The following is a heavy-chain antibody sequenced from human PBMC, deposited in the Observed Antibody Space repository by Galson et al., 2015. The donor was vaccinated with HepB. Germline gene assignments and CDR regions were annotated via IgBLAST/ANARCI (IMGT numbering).Heavy chain of an antibody. Sequence: LRLSCAASGFIFSSYWMSWVRQAPGKGLQWVANIKPSGSEKYLVDSVKGRFTISRDNAKNSVYLQMNSLRAEDTALYYCARGRLGSGYVNDFWGQGTLVSVSS. CDR2: IKPSGSEK. CDR1: GFIFSSYW. CDR3: ARGRLGSGYVNDF. J-gene: IGHJ4*02. D-gene: IGHD3-22*01. V-gene: IGHV3-7*01.